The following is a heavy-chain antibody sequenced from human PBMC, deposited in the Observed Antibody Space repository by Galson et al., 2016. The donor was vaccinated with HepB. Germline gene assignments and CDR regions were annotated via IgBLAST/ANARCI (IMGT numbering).Heavy chain of an antibody. V-gene: IGHV3-11*06. Sequence: LSLTCTVSGGSIISAGYYWSWIRQHPGKSLEWVSYISHSSSFTDYADSVKGRFIISRDNVRNSLFLQMSSLRAEDTALYFCARGRAPKTLDTFDIWGQGTMVTVSS. CDR3: ARGRAPKTLDTFDI. CDR2: ISHSSSFT. J-gene: IGHJ3*02. CDR1: GGSIISAGYY.